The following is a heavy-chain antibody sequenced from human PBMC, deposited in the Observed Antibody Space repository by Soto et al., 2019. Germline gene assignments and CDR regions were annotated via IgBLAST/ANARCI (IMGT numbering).Heavy chain of an antibody. Sequence: TGGSLRLSCAASGFTFSSYGIHWVRQAPGKGLEWVAVIWYDGSNKYYADSVKGRFTISRDNSENTLYLQMNSLRAEDTAVYYCARGAGASTYGSGMDVWGQGTTVTVSS. D-gene: IGHD1-26*01. CDR1: GFTFSSYG. CDR3: ARGAGASTYGSGMDV. J-gene: IGHJ6*02. V-gene: IGHV3-33*01. CDR2: IWYDGSNK.